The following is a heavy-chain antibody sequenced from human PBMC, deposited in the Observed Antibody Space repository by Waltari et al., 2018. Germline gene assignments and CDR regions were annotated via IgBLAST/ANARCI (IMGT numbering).Heavy chain of an antibody. CDR1: GGSISSSSYY. CDR2: IYYSGST. CDR3: ARKGSSGPDY. Sequence: QLQLQESGPGLVKPSETLSLTCTVSGGSISSSSYYWDWIRQPPGKGLEWIGSIYYSGSTYYNPSLKSRVTISVDTSKNQFSLKLSSVTAADTAVYYCARKGSSGPDYWGQGTLVTVSS. J-gene: IGHJ4*02. V-gene: IGHV4-39*07. D-gene: IGHD3-22*01.